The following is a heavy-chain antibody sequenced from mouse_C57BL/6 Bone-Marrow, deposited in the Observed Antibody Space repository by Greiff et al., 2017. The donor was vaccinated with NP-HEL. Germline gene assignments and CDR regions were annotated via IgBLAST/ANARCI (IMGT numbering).Heavy chain of an antibody. J-gene: IGHJ1*03. CDR2: IWSGGST. V-gene: IGHV2-2*01. CDR1: GFSLTSYG. Sequence: VQVVESGPGLVQPSQSLSITCTVSGFSLTSYGVHWVRQSPGKGLEWLGVIWSGGSTDCNAAFISRLSISKDNSKSQVFFKMNSLQADDTAIYYCARNWGPRRPDWYFDVWGTGTTVTVSS. CDR3: ARNWGPRRPDWYFDV.